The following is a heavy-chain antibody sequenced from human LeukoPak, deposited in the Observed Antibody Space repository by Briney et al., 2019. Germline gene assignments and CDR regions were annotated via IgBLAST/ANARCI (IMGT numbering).Heavy chain of an antibody. CDR1: GFTFSSYA. Sequence: GGSLRLSCAASGFTFSSYAMSWVRQAPGKGLEWASAISGSGGSTYYADSVKGRFTISRDNSKNTLYLQMNSLRAEDTAVYYCAKDLQSSGAVDDWGQGTLVTVSS. D-gene: IGHD6-19*01. CDR2: ISGSGGST. V-gene: IGHV3-23*01. J-gene: IGHJ4*02. CDR3: AKDLQSSGAVDD.